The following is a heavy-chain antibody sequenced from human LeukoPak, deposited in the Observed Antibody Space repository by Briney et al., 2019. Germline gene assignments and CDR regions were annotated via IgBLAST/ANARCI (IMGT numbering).Heavy chain of an antibody. CDR3: ARGVNDYGDYGWYFDL. V-gene: IGHV3-30-3*01. CDR1: GFTFSSYW. D-gene: IGHD4-17*01. Sequence: PGGSLRLSCSASGFTFSSYWMSWVRQAPGKGLEWVAVISYDGSNKYYADSVKGRFTISRDNSKNTLYLQMNSLRAEDTAVYYCARGVNDYGDYGWYFDLWGRGTLVTVSS. CDR2: ISYDGSNK. J-gene: IGHJ2*01.